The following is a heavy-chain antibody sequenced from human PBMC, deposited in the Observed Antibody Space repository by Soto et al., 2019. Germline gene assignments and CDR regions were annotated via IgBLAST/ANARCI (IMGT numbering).Heavy chain of an antibody. CDR3: AREIVVVPAAIRSGDDDYYGMDV. Sequence: QVQLVQSGAEVKKPGSSVNVSCKASGGTFSSYAISWVRQAPGQGLEWMGVIIPIFGTANYAQKFQGRVTITAAESTSKAYMELSSLISEDTAVYYCAREIVVVPAAIRSGDDDYYGMDVCGQGTTVTVSS. CDR2: IIPIFGTA. CDR1: GGTFSSYA. D-gene: IGHD2-2*02. V-gene: IGHV1-69*01. J-gene: IGHJ6*02.